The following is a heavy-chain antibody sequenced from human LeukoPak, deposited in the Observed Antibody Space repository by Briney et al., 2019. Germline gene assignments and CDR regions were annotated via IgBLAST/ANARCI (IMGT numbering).Heavy chain of an antibody. CDR3: ARTLNYGSGSAFDI. CDR2: IYYSGST. D-gene: IGHD3-10*01. V-gene: IGHV4-39*07. CDR1: GGSISSSSYY. Sequence: PSETLSLTCTVSGGSISSSSYYWGWIRQPPGKGLEWIGSIYYSGSTYHNPSLKSPVTISVDTSKNQFSLRLSSVTAADTAVYYCARTLNYGSGSAFDIWGQGTMVTVSS. J-gene: IGHJ3*02.